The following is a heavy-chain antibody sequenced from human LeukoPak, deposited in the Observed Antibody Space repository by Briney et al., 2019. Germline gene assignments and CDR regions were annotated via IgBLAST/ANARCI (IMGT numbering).Heavy chain of an antibody. CDR2: ISGSGGST. Sequence: GGSLRLSCAASGFTFSSYAMSWVRQAPGKGLEWVSAISGSGGSTYYADSVKGRFTISRDNAKNSLYLQMNSLRAEDTAVCFCARQQQQLWYDWGQGTLVTVSS. V-gene: IGHV3-23*01. J-gene: IGHJ4*02. CDR1: GFTFSSYA. CDR3: ARQQQQLWYD. D-gene: IGHD5-18*01.